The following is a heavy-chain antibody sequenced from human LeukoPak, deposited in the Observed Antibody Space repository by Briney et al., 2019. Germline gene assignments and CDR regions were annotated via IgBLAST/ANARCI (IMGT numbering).Heavy chain of an antibody. CDR1: GFTFSSYS. Sequence: GGSLRLSCAASGFTFSSYSMNWDRQAPGKGLEWVSSISSSSSYIYYADSVKGRFTISRDNAKNSLYLQMNSLRAEDTAVYYCARGLVPSDAFDIWGQGTMVTVSS. CDR3: ARGLVPSDAFDI. CDR2: ISSSSSYI. V-gene: IGHV3-21*01. J-gene: IGHJ3*02. D-gene: IGHD6-6*01.